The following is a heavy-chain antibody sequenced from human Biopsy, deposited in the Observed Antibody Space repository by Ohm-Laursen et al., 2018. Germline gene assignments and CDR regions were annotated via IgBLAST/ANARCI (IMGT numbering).Heavy chain of an antibody. CDR2: ISGRGGSGAST. V-gene: IGHV3-23*01. Sequence: SLRLSCAASGFTFSNYAMSWVRQAPGKGLECVSRISGRGGSGASTYYADSVKGRFTISRDNSKSTLYLQMNSLRAEDTAVYYCANSIVPIYYDVTGEGAFDVWGQGTMVTVSS. CDR3: ANSIVPIYYDVTGEGAFDV. D-gene: IGHD3-16*01. CDR1: GFTFSNYA. J-gene: IGHJ3*01.